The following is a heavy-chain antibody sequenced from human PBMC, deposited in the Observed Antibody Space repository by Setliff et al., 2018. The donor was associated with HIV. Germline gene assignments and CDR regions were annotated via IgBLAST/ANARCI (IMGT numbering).Heavy chain of an antibody. CDR3: ARELPDSSSWDDY. CDR2: ISAYNDNT. V-gene: IGHV1-18*01. D-gene: IGHD6-13*01. Sequence: ASVKVSCKASGYTFSNYGISWVRQAPGQGLEWMGWISAYNDNTHYAQKLQGRVTMTTDTSTNTAYMELRSLRSDDTAVYYCARELPDSSSWDDYWGQGTLVTVSS. J-gene: IGHJ4*02. CDR1: GYTFSNYG.